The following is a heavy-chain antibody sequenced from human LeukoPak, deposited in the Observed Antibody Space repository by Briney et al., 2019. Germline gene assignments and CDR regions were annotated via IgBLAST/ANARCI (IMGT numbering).Heavy chain of an antibody. D-gene: IGHD6-19*01. CDR3: ARDHGSSGWSGYFDY. J-gene: IGHJ4*02. CDR1: GFTFSSYA. V-gene: IGHV3-23*01. CDR2: ISGSGGST. Sequence: GGSLRLSCAASGFTFSSYAMSWVRQAPGKGLEWVSAISGSGGSTYYADSVKGRFTISRDNSKNTLYLQMNSLRAEDTAVYYCARDHGSSGWSGYFDYWGQGTLVTVSS.